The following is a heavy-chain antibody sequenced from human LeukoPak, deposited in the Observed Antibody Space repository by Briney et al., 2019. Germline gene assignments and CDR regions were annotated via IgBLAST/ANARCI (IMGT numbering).Heavy chain of an antibody. CDR3: ARGLGGAGDS. CDR2: INSDGTGA. V-gene: IGHV3-74*01. D-gene: IGHD3-10*01. CDR1: GFTFSSYW. Sequence: GGSLRLSCAASGFTFSSYWMFWVRQAPGKGLVCVSRINSDGTGASYADSVKGRFTISRDNAKNTLYLQMNSLRAEDTAVYYCARGLGGAGDSWGQGTLVTVSS. J-gene: IGHJ4*02.